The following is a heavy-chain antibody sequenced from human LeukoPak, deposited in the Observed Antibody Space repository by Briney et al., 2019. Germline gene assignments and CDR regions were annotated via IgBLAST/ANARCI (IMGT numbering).Heavy chain of an antibody. Sequence: GESLKISCKGSGYSFTSYWIGWVRQMPGKGLECMGIIYPGDSDTRYSPSFQGQVTISADKSISTAYLQWGSLKASDTAMYYCARLHGAVAGTPKYFQHWGQGTLVTVSS. D-gene: IGHD6-19*01. J-gene: IGHJ1*01. CDR1: GYSFTSYW. V-gene: IGHV5-51*01. CDR3: ARLHGAVAGTPKYFQH. CDR2: IYPGDSDT.